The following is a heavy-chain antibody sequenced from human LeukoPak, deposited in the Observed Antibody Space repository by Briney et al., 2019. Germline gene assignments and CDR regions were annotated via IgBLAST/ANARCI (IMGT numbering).Heavy chain of an antibody. V-gene: IGHV3-21*01. D-gene: IGHD6-13*01. Sequence: GGSLRLSCAASGFTFSSYSMNWVRQAPGKGLEWVSSISSSSSYIYYADSVKGRFTISRDNAKNSLYLQMNSLRAEDTAVYYCATGGKQLVHYWGQGTLVTVSS. CDR1: GFTFSSYS. CDR2: ISSSSSYI. CDR3: ATGGKQLVHY. J-gene: IGHJ4*02.